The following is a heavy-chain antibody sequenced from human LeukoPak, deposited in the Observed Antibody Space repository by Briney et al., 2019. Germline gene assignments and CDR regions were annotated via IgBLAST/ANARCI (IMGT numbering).Heavy chain of an antibody. CDR2: ISSSSSYM. V-gene: IGHV3-21*01. Sequence: PGGSLRLSCAASGFTFSSYSMNWVRQAPGKGLEWVSSISSSSSYMYYADSVKGRFTISRDNAKNSLYLQMNSLRAEDTAVYYCARVGQLVTSDYWGQGTLVTVSS. J-gene: IGHJ4*02. CDR3: ARVGQLVTSDY. CDR1: GFTFSSYS. D-gene: IGHD6-6*01.